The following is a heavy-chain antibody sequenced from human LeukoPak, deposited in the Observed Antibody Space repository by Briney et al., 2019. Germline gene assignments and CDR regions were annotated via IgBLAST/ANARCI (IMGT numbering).Heavy chain of an antibody. CDR1: GGSISSGDYY. D-gene: IGHD5-12*01. CDR3: ARDGGRGYSGYEENSVGSIEAFDI. J-gene: IGHJ3*02. V-gene: IGHV4-30-4*08. CDR2: IYYSGST. Sequence: PSETLSLTCTVSGGSISSGDYYWSWIRQPPGKGLEWIGYIYYSGSTYYNPSLKSRVTISVDTSKNQFSPKLSSVTAADTAVYYCARDGGRGYSGYEENSVGSIEAFDIWGQGTMVTVSS.